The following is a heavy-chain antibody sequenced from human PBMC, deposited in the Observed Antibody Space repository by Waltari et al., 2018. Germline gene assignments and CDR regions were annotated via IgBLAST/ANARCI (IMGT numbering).Heavy chain of an antibody. CDR1: GYTFTGYD. Sequence: QAQLVQSGAEVKKAGASVKVSCKASGYTFTGYDIIWVRQASGQGLESVGWMNPNSGNTGYAQNCQGRITMTRDTSTSTAYMELSSLRSEDTAVYYCARATVVRGVSYSWGQGTLVTVSS. J-gene: IGHJ5*02. CDR2: MNPNSGNT. D-gene: IGHD3-10*01. V-gene: IGHV1-8*01. CDR3: ARATVVRGVSYS.